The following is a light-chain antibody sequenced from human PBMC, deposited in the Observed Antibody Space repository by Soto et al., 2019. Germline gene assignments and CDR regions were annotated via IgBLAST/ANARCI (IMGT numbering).Light chain of an antibody. Sequence: IQMTQSPSSLSAAVGDRVTITCRASQSISRNLNWYQQKPGKAPELLIYTASNLQSGVPSRFSGSGSGTDFALTISSRQPEDSAVYYCQQRHSSLLSFGGGTQVEFK. CDR1: QSISRN. CDR3: QQRHSSLLS. CDR2: TAS. V-gene: IGKV1-39*01. J-gene: IGKJ4*01.